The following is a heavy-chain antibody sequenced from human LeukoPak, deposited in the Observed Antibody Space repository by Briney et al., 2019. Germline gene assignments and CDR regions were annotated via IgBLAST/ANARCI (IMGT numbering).Heavy chain of an antibody. J-gene: IGHJ4*02. CDR3: AKDLTSYADNPDY. V-gene: IGHV3-30*02. D-gene: IGHD1-26*01. CDR2: IRYDGSNK. Sequence: GGSLRLSCAASGFTFSSYGMHWVRQAPGKGLEWVAFIRYDGSNKYYADSVKGRFTISRDNSKNTLYLQMNSLRAEDTAVYYCAKDLTSYADNPDYWGQGALVTVSS. CDR1: GFTFSSYG.